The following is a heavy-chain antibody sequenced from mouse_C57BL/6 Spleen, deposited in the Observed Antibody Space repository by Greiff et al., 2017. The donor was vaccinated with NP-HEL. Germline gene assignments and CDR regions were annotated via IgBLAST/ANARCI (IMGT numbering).Heavy chain of an antibody. V-gene: IGHV2-2*01. CDR2: IWSGGST. CDR1: GFSLTSYG. D-gene: IGHD2-1*01. J-gene: IGHJ4*01. Sequence: VQLQQSGPGLVQPSQSLSITCTVSGFSLTSYGVHWVRQSPGKGLEWLGVIWSGGSTDYNAAFISRLSISKDNSKSQVFFKMNSLQADDTAIYYCARYGILYAMDYWGQGTSVTVSS. CDR3: ARYGILYAMDY.